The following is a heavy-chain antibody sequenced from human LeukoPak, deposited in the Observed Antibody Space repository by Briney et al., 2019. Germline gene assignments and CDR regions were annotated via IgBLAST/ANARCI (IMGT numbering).Heavy chain of an antibody. D-gene: IGHD5-18*01. CDR2: INPNSGVT. J-gene: IGHJ4*02. CDR1: GYRFTGCY. V-gene: IGHV1-2*02. Sequence: ASVKVSCKASGYRFTGCYMHWVRQAPGQGLEWMGWINPNSGVTNYAQNFQGRVSMTRDTSISTAYMELSRLRSDDTAVYYCARDPGYSSPRGDYWGQGTLVTVSS. CDR3: ARDPGYSSPRGDY.